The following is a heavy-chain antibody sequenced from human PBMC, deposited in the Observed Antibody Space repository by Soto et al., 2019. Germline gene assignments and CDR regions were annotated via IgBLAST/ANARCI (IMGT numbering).Heavy chain of an antibody. CDR3: ASYLPYDDCDWCHAFDI. V-gene: IGHV1-3*01. D-gene: IGHD3-9*01. CDR2: INAGNGNT. CDR1: GYTFTSYA. J-gene: IGHJ3*02. Sequence: ASVKVSCKASGYTFTSYAMHWVRQAPGQRLEWMGWINAGNGNTKYSQKFQGRVTITRDTSASTAYMELSSLRSEDTAVYYCASYLPYDDCDWCHAFDIWGQGTMVTVSS.